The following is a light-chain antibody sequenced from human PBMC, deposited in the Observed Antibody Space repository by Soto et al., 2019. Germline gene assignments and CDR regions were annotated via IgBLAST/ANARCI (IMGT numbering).Light chain of an antibody. CDR2: VND. Sequence: QSALTQPPSVSAAPGQTVTISCSGSSSNIGNNYVFWYQQLPGTAPKLLIYVNDKRPSGIPDRFSGSKSGTSATLGITGLQTGDEADYYCATWDRSLSVGVFGGGTKLTVL. J-gene: IGLJ2*01. CDR3: ATWDRSLSVGV. V-gene: IGLV1-51*01. CDR1: SSNIGNNY.